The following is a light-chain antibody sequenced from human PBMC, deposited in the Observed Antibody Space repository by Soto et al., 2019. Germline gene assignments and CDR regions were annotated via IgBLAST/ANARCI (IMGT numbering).Light chain of an antibody. CDR1: QGISTW. CDR2: AAS. Sequence: DIQMTQFPSSLSASVGDRVNITCRASQGISTWLAWYQQKPERAPKSLIYAASRLQSGVPPRFSGSGSDTEFTLTISSLQPEDCATYYCQHYNRYPRTFGQGTKVEIK. V-gene: IGKV1D-16*01. J-gene: IGKJ1*01. CDR3: QHYNRYPRT.